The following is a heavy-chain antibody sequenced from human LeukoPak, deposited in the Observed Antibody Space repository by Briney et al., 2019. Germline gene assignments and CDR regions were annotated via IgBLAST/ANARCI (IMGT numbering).Heavy chain of an antibody. CDR1: GFTVNSNC. V-gene: IGHV3-66*01. CDR3: ARERRKYFDY. CDR2: IYSGGST. Sequence: GGSLRLSCAASGFTVNSNCMSWVRQAPGKGLEWVSVIYSGGSTYYADSVKGRFTISRDNSKNTLYLQMNSLRAEDTAVYYCARERRKYFDYWGQGTLVTVSS. J-gene: IGHJ4*02.